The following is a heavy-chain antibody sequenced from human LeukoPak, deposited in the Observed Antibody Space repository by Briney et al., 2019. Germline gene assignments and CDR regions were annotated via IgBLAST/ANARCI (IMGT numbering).Heavy chain of an antibody. CDR3: ARFWGLTRTKYYMDV. J-gene: IGHJ6*03. D-gene: IGHD1-7*01. CDR1: GGSISTYY. V-gene: IGHV4-59*01. Sequence: SETLSLTCTVSGGSISTYYWSWVRQPPSKELEWIGYIYYSGSAYYKSSLRSRVTISVDTSKNQFSLKLTSVTAADTAVYYCARFWGLTRTKYYMDVWGKGTTVTVSS. CDR2: IYYSGSA.